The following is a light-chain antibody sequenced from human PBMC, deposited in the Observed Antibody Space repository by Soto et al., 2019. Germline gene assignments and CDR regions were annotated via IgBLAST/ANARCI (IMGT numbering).Light chain of an antibody. CDR3: QQCSSYSPMYI. V-gene: IGKV1-5*03. CDR2: KAS. J-gene: IGKJ2*01. Sequence: DIQMTQSPSTLSASVGDRVTMPCRASQSISSWLAWYQQKPGKAPKLLIYKASNLESGVPSRFSGSGSGTEFTLTISSLQPDDFATYHCQQCSSYSPMYIFGQGTKLEIK. CDR1: QSISSW.